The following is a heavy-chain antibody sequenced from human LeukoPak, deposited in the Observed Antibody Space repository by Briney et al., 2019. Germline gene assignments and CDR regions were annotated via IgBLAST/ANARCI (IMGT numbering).Heavy chain of an antibody. CDR2: INHSGST. Sequence: PGGSLRLSCAASGFTFSSYAMSWVRQAPGKGLEWIGEINHSGSTNYNPSLKSRVTISVDTSKNQFSLKLSSVTAADTAMYYCAREKIGTGTVLGKDYYYMDVWGKGTTVTVSS. CDR1: GFTFSSYA. D-gene: IGHD3-16*01. CDR3: AREKIGTGTVLGKDYYYMDV. V-gene: IGHV4-34*01. J-gene: IGHJ6*03.